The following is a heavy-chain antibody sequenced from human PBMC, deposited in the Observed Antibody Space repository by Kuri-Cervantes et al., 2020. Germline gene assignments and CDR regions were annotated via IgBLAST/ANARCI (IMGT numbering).Heavy chain of an antibody. CDR1: GCSISSSSYY. J-gene: IGHJ4*02. CDR2: IYYSGNT. V-gene: IGHV4-39*02. CDR3: ARIATTVTTAGAIDY. Sequence: ESLKISCTVSGCSISSSSYYWGWIRQPPGKGLEWIGSIYYSGNTYYNPALKSRVTISEDTSKNHFSLTLTSLTAADTAVYYCARIATTVTTAGAIDYWGQGTLVTVSS. D-gene: IGHD4-17*01.